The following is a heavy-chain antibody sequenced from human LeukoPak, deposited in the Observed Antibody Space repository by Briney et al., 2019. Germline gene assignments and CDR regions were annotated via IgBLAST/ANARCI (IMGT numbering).Heavy chain of an antibody. Sequence: SETLSLTCTVSGGSVSSGSYYWSWIRQPPGKGLEWIGYIYYSGSTNYNPSLKSRVTISVDTSKNQFSLKLSSVTAADTAVYYCAKGGRYFDWLFPFQHWGQGTLVTVSS. D-gene: IGHD3-9*01. CDR2: IYYSGST. V-gene: IGHV4-61*01. CDR1: GGSVSSGSYY. J-gene: IGHJ1*01. CDR3: AKGGRYFDWLFPFQH.